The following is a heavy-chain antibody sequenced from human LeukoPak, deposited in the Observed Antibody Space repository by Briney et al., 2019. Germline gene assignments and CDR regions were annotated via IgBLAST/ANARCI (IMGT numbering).Heavy chain of an antibody. J-gene: IGHJ6*02. CDR3: ARAGIAVAGISDYYGMDV. Sequence: PSETLSLTCAVSGGSISSGGYSWSWIRQPPGKGLEWIGYIYHSGSTYYNPSLKSRVTISVDRSKNQFSLKLSSVTAADAAVYYCARAGIAVAGISDYYGMDVWGQGTTVTVSS. CDR2: IYHSGST. D-gene: IGHD6-19*01. CDR1: GGSISSGGYS. V-gene: IGHV4-30-2*01.